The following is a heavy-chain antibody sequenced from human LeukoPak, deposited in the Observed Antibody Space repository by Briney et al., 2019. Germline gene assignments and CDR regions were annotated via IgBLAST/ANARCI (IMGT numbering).Heavy chain of an antibody. J-gene: IGHJ6*03. CDR2: INPNSGGT. CDR3: ARDKSPVVAATKVYYYYYMDV. Sequence: ASVKVSCKASGYTFTGCYMHWVRQAPGQGLEWMGWINPNSGGTNYAQKFQGRVTMTRDTSISTAYMELSRLRSDDTAVYYCARDKSPVVAATKVYYYYYMDVWGKGTTVTISS. V-gene: IGHV1-2*02. CDR1: GYTFTGCY. D-gene: IGHD2-15*01.